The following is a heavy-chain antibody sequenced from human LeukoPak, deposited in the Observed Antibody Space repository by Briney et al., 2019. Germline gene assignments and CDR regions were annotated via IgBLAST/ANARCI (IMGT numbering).Heavy chain of an antibody. CDR1: GFTFDDYG. V-gene: IGHV3-23*01. J-gene: IGHJ4*02. Sequence: GGSLRLSCAASGFTFDDYGMNWVRQAPGKGLEWVSGIIPSGHTTYYADSVRGRFTISRDNSRNTVYLQMNSLRAEDTAVYYCAKDDRWLQFCCWGQGTLVTVSA. D-gene: IGHD5-24*01. CDR2: IIPSGHTT. CDR3: AKDDRWLQFCC.